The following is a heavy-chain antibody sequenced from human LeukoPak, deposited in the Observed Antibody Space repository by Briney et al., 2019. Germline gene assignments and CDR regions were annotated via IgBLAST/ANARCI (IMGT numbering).Heavy chain of an antibody. V-gene: IGHV3-74*01. J-gene: IGHJ3*02. CDR3: ASGNSHAFDI. Sequence: GGSLSLSRAASRFTFCDYWMVWVRQAPGKGLVWVSRIDLAGDYTTYADSVKGRFTISRDNAKTTLYLEMNSLRAEDTAVYYCASGNSHAFDIWGQGTMVTVSS. D-gene: IGHD1-7*01. CDR1: RFTFCDYW. CDR2: IDLAGDYT.